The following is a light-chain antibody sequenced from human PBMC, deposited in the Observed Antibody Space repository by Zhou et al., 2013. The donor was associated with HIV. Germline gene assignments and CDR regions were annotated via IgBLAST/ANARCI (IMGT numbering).Light chain of an antibody. J-gene: IGKJ1*01. CDR3: QKYNRAPQA. Sequence: DIQMTQSPSSLSASTGDRVTITCRASQGISSWLAWYQQKPGKAPKLLIYAASTLQSGVPSRFSGRGSGTDFTLTINNLQPEDVATYYCQKYNRAPQAFGQGTKVEIK. V-gene: IGKV1-27*01. CDR2: AAS. CDR1: QGISSW.